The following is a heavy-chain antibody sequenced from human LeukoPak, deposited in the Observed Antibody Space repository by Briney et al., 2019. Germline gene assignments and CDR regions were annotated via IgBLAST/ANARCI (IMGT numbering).Heavy chain of an antibody. CDR3: ARDTWNPRLDY. Sequence: GGSLRLPCAASGFTVSSNYMSWVRQAPGKGLEWVSVIYRGGTTYYADSVKGRFTISRDNSKNTLYLQMNSLRAEDTAVYYCARDTWNPRLDYWGQGTLVTVSS. D-gene: IGHD1-1*01. V-gene: IGHV3-66*01. CDR1: GFTVSSNY. CDR2: IYRGGTT. J-gene: IGHJ4*02.